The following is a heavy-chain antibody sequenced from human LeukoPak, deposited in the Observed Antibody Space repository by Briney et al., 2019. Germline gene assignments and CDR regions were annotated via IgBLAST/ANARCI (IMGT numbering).Heavy chain of an antibody. CDR3: ARHSGSYSDY. J-gene: IGHJ4*02. CDR2: IYPGDLDT. V-gene: IGHV5-51*01. CDR1: GYLFTSYW. Sequence: GESLKISCKDTGYLFTSYWIAWVRQKPGKGLEWMGIIYPGDLDTRYNPSFQGQVTISADTSINTAYLQWDSLKASDTAMYYCARHSGSYSDYWGQGTLVTVSS. D-gene: IGHD1-26*01.